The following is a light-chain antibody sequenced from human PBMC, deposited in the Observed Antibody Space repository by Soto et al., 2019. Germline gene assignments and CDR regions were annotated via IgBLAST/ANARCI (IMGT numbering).Light chain of an antibody. Sequence: ETVLTQSPCTLSLSPGERATLSCRASQSVRSNYLAWYQQKPGQAPRLLIYNSSTRATGIPDRFSGSGSGTDFTLTISRLEPEDFALYYCQQYRDLPQTFGQGTKVEMK. CDR3: QQYRDLPQT. CDR2: NSS. V-gene: IGKV3-20*01. J-gene: IGKJ1*01. CDR1: QSVRSNY.